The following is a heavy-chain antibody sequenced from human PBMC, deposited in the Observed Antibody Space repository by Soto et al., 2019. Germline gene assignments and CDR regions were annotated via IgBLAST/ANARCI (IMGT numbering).Heavy chain of an antibody. CDR2: IYSDGRT. J-gene: IGHJ4*02. CDR1: GFTVGSDY. CDR3: ARELWSSAWKNYFEY. D-gene: IGHD6-19*01. Sequence: EVQLVESGGGVIQPGGSLRLSCAASGFTVGSDYMSWVRQAPGKGLEWVSVIYSDGRTYYADSVKGRFTISRDNYENTLYLQMNSLRAEDTALYYCARELWSSAWKNYFEYWGQGTLFTVSS. V-gene: IGHV3-53*01.